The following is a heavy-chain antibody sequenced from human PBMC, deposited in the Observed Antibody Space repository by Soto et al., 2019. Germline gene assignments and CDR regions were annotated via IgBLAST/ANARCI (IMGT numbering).Heavy chain of an antibody. J-gene: IGHJ6*02. CDR1: GGSITSHY. CDR3: ARQWCGQLQGLVDV. V-gene: IGHV4-59*08. D-gene: IGHD2-15*01. CDR2: IHHSGST. Sequence: QLQLQESGPGLVKPSETLSLTCSVSGGSITSHYCSWFRQPPGKGLEWIGYIHHSGSTSYNPYLKSRVPMSVDTSKNQFSRKVSSVTAADTALYYWARQWCGQLQGLVDVWGPGTTVTVSS.